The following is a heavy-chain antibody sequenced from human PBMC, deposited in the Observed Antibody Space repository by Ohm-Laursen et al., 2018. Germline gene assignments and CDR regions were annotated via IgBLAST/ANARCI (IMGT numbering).Heavy chain of an antibody. J-gene: IGHJ3*02. D-gene: IGHD1-26*01. CDR1: GFTFSSYG. CDR2: IWYDGSNK. CDR3: AREGSYLDAFDI. V-gene: IGHV3-33*01. Sequence: SLRLSCAASGFTFSSYGMHWVRQAPGKGLEWVAVIWYDGSNKYYADSVKGRFTISRDNSKNTLYLQMNSLRVEDTALYYCAREGSYLDAFDIWGQGTMVTVSS.